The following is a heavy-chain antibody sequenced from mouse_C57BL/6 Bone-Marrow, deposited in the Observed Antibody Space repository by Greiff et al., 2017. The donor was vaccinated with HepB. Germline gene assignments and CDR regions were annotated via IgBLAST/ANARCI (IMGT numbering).Heavy chain of an antibody. CDR1: GFTFSNYW. CDR2: IRLKSDNYAT. J-gene: IGHJ1*03. CDR3: TAANGWDFDV. D-gene: IGHD1-1*02. V-gene: IGHV6-3*01. Sequence: EVKLEESGGGLVQPGGSMKLSCVASGFTFSNYWMNWVRQSPEKGLEWVAQIRLKSDNYATHYAESVKGRFTISRDDSKSSVYLQMNNLRAEDTGIYYCTAANGWDFDVWGTGTTVTVSS.